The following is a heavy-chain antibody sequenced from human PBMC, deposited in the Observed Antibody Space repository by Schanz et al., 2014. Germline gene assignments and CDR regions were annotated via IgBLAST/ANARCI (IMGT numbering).Heavy chain of an antibody. CDR3: ARGGSAMVRGVMTASYWFFDL. D-gene: IGHD3-10*01. Sequence: WTWIRQPPGKGLEWIGYSSYSGSSGYNASLESRVTISLDLSKSQVSLTLTSVTAGDAAVYYCARGGSAMVRGVMTASYWFFDLWGRGTLVTVSS. CDR2: SSYSGSS. J-gene: IGHJ2*01. V-gene: IGHV4-59*08.